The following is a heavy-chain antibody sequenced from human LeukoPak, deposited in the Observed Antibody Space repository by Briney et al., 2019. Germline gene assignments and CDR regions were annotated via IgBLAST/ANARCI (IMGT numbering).Heavy chain of an antibody. V-gene: IGHV1-2*02. J-gene: IGHJ6*02. CDR3: ARERFPSGSSYYGMDV. D-gene: IGHD1-26*01. CDR2: INPNSGGT. CDR1: GYTFTTYY. Sequence: GASVKVSCKASGYTFTTYYMHWVRQAPGQGLEWMGWINPNSGGTNYAQKFQGRVTMTRDTSISTAYMELSRLRSDDTAVYYCARERFPSGSSYYGMDVWGQGTTVTVSS.